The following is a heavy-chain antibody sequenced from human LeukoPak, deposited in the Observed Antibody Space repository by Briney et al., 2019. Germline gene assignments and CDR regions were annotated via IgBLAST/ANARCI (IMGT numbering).Heavy chain of an antibody. J-gene: IGHJ4*02. V-gene: IGHV4-34*01. CDR3: ARERSYYGSGRLDY. CDR1: GGSFSGYY. D-gene: IGHD3-10*01. CDR2: INHSGST. Sequence: SETLSLTCAVYGGSFSGYYWSWIRQPPGKGLEWIGEINHSGSTNYNPSLKSRVTISVDTSKNQFSLKLSSVTAADTAVYYCARERSYYGSGRLDYWGQGTLVTVSS.